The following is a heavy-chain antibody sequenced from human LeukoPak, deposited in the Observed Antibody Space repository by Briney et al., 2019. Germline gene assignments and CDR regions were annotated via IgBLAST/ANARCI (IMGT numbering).Heavy chain of an antibody. CDR1: GFTFSSYS. Sequence: GGSLRLSCAASGFTFSSYSMNWVRQAPGKGLEWVSFISSSSSTIHYADSVKGRFTISRDNAKNSLYLQMNSLRAEDTAVYYCARDRGGSYSAIDYWGQGTLVTVSS. CDR3: ARDRGGSYSAIDY. D-gene: IGHD1-26*01. CDR2: ISSSSSTI. J-gene: IGHJ4*02. V-gene: IGHV3-48*04.